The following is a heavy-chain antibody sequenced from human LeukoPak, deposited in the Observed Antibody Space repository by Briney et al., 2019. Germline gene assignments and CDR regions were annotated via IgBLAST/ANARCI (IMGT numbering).Heavy chain of an antibody. CDR1: GFTVSTNY. V-gene: IGHV3-21*01. CDR2: ISSSSSYI. D-gene: IGHD6-6*01. J-gene: IGHJ4*02. Sequence: PGGSLRLSCAASGFTVSTNYMSWVRQAPGKGLEWVSSISSSSSYIYYADSVKGRFTISRDNAKNSLYLQMNSLRAEDTAVYYCARDPGSSSSSDFDYWGQGTLVTVSS. CDR3: ARDPGSSSSSDFDY.